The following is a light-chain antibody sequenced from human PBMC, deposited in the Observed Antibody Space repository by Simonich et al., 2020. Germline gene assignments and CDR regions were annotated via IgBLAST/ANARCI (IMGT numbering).Light chain of an antibody. CDR3: SSYAGSNNLV. CDR2: DVS. V-gene: IGLV2-14*01. J-gene: IGLJ2*01. CDR1: SSDGGGYNY. Sequence: QSALSQPASVSGSPGQSITISCTGTSSDGGGYNYVSWYQQHPGKAPKLMIYDVSKRPSGVSNRFSGSKSGNTASLTISGLQAEDEADYYCSSYAGSNNLVFGGGTKLTVL.